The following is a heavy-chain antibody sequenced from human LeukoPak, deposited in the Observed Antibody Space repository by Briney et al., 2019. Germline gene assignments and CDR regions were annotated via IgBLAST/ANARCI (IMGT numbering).Heavy chain of an antibody. CDR1: VFTFSSYA. D-gene: IGHD6-19*01. J-gene: IGHJ4*02. CDR3: AKLKQWQPQRYFFEY. V-gene: IGHV3-23*01. CDR2: FSGTSTN. Sequence: QPGGSLRLSCAASVFTFSSYAMSWVRQAPGKGLEWVSTFSGTSTNSYADAVKGRVTISRDNSKNTLYLQMNSLRAEDTAVYYCAKLKQWQPQRYFFEYWGQGALVTVAS.